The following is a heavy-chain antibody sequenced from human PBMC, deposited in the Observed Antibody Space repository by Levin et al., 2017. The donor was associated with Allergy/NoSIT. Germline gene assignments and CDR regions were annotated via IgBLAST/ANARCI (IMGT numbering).Heavy chain of an antibody. J-gene: IGHJ4*02. Sequence: GGSLRLSCAASGFTFSSYAMSWVRQAPGKGLEWVSGIGDSGSTTYYADSVKGRFTISRDNSKNTLYLQMNSLRAEDTAVYYCAKASAVVWKHFDYWGQGTLVTVSS. CDR1: GFTFSSYA. V-gene: IGHV3-23*01. CDR2: IGDSGSTT. CDR3: AKASAVVWKHFDY. D-gene: IGHD2-8*02.